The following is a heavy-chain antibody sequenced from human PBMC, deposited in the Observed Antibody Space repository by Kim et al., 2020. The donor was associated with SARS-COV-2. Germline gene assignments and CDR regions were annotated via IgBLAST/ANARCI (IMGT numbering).Heavy chain of an antibody. CDR3: ARGERLDS. CDR2: KSGST. V-gene: IGHV1-8*01. Sequence: KSGSTGYDKKFQGRVTMSRDTSTNTAYMELNSLRVEDTAVYYWARGERLDSWGQGTLVTVSS. D-gene: IGHD1-26*01. J-gene: IGHJ4*02.